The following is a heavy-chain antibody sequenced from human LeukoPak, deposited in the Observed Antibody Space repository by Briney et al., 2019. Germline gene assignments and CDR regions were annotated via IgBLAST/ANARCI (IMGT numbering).Heavy chain of an antibody. Sequence: GGSLRLSCAASGFTFSSYAMHWVRQAPGKRLEWVALISYDGSNEYYTDSVKGRFTISRDNAKNSLYLQMNSLRAEDTAVYYCARDGEKGRYYDFWSGYYSSYYYMDVWGKGTTVTVSS. D-gene: IGHD3-3*01. CDR3: ARDGEKGRYYDFWSGYYSSYYYMDV. CDR2: ISYDGSNE. CDR1: GFTFSSYA. J-gene: IGHJ6*03. V-gene: IGHV3-30*04.